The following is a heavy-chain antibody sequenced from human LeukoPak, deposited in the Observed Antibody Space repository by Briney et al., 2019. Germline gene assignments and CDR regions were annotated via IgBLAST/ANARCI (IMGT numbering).Heavy chain of an antibody. D-gene: IGHD1-26*01. Sequence: PWQTVSLTCDVSGGSVRSYWWGWVRQPAGKGLEWLGRIYSTGSTRFNPSLKSRLTLSIDTSTNQFSLTLTSVTAADTAVYFCARQGYTVSYYFLDYWSQGTLVTDSS. CDR2: IYSTGST. J-gene: IGHJ4*02. V-gene: IGHV4-4*07. CDR1: GGSVRSYW. CDR3: ARQGYTVSYYFLDY.